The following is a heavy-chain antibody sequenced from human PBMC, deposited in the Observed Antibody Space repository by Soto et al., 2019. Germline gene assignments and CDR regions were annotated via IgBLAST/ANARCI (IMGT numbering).Heavy chain of an antibody. CDR3: ARGVTIFGVVPSGCYMDV. CDR1: GGTFSSYT. V-gene: IGHV1-69*02. CDR2: IIPILGIA. Sequence: ASVKVSCKASGGTFSSYTISWVRQAPGQGLEWMGRIIPILGIANYAQKFQGRVTITADKSTSTAYMELSSLRSEDTAVYYCARGVTIFGVVPSGCYMDVWGKGTTVTVSS. D-gene: IGHD3-3*01. J-gene: IGHJ6*03.